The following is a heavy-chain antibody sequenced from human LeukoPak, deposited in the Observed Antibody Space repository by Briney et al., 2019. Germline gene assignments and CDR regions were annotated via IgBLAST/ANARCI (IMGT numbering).Heavy chain of an antibody. CDR3: ARSGYDIIFTC. CDR2: ISSRGSTI. V-gene: IGHV3-48*03. Sequence: GGSLRLSCAASGFTVSSYEMNWVRQAPGKGLEWVSYISSRGSTIYYADSVKGRFTISRDNAKNSLYLQMNSLRAEDTAVYYCARSGYDIIFTCCGQGTLITVSS. J-gene: IGHJ4*02. D-gene: IGHD5-12*01. CDR1: GFTVSSYE.